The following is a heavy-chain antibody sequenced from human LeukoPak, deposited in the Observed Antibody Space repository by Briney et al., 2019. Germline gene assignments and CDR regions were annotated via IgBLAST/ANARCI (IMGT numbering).Heavy chain of an antibody. V-gene: IGHV4-59*01. Sequence: SETLSLTCTVSSDSISSDYWSWIRQPPGKGLEWIGYISYSGSANYNPSLKTRVTISIDKSKNQFSLKMTSVTAADTAVYYCARTLRGQNYYGYLDYWGQGTLVTVSS. D-gene: IGHD4-17*01. CDR2: ISYSGSA. CDR1: SDSISSDY. CDR3: ARTLRGQNYYGYLDY. J-gene: IGHJ4*02.